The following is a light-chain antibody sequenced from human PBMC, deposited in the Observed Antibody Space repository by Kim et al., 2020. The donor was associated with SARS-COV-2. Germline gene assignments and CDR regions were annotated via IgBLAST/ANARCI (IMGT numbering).Light chain of an antibody. V-gene: IGLV4-69*01. CDR1: IVHCSSA. CDR2: PNSDRSH. J-gene: IGLJ3*02. CDR3: QTWGTGIRV. Sequence: PVYLTCTLCIVHCSSAIAWHQQQPGKGPRYLMTPNSDRSHSKGDGIPVRFSGSSSGAERYLPISSLQSEDEADYYCQTWGTGIRVFGGGTQLTVL.